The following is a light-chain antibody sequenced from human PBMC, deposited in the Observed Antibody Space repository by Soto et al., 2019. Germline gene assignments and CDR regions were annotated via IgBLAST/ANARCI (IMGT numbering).Light chain of an antibody. V-gene: IGKV1-12*01. Sequence: DIQMTQSPSSVSASVGESVTITCRASQDISSWLAWYQQKPGKAPKLLIYAASSLESGVPSRFSGSGSGTDFTLTISSLQPEDFATYYCQQANSFPITFGQGTRLEMK. CDR1: QDISSW. CDR2: AAS. CDR3: QQANSFPIT. J-gene: IGKJ5*01.